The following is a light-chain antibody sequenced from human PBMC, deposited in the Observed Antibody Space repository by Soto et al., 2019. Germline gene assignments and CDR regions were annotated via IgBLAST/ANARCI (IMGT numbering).Light chain of an antibody. CDR1: QGVRTN. CDR3: QQYAYSTET. V-gene: IGKV3D-15*01. CDR2: YAS. Sequence: MMTQFPDTGSVTAVETVTLSCVASQGVRTNLAWYQQRHGQAPRLLIHYASTRASDIPARLSGSGSGTNLTLAISSLKYEDFAVYYCQQYAYSTETFGQGTKVDIK. J-gene: IGKJ1*01.